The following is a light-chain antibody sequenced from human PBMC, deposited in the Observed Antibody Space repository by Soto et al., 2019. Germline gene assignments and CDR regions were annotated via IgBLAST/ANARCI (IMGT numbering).Light chain of an antibody. CDR3: QQYGDSRK. CDR1: QSVSSTS. Sequence: EIVLTHSPGTLSSSPWERATLSCRASQSVSSTSVAWYQHKPGQAPRLLIYGASSRATGIPDRFSGSASGTDFILTISRLDPEDFAMYYCQQYGDSRKFGQGTKVDIK. CDR2: GAS. J-gene: IGKJ1*01. V-gene: IGKV3-20*01.